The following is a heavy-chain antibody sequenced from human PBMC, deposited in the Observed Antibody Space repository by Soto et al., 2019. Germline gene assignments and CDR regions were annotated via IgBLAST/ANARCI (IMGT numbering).Heavy chain of an antibody. CDR3: AKGTIQLDYYYYYGMDV. CDR2: ISGSGGST. CDR1: GFTFSSYA. J-gene: IGHJ6*02. Sequence: GGSLRLSCAASGFTFSSYAMSWVRQAPGKWLEWVSAISGSGGSTYYADSVKGRFTISRDNSKNTLYLQMNSLRAEDTAVYYCAKGTIQLDYYYYYGMDVWGQGXTVTVYS. V-gene: IGHV3-23*01. D-gene: IGHD1-1*01.